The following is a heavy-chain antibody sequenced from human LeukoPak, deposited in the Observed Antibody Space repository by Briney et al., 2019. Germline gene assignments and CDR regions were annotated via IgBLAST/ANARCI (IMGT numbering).Heavy chain of an antibody. J-gene: IGHJ4*02. Sequence: SETLSLTCTVSGGSISSYYWSWIRQPAGKGLEWIGRIYTSGSTNYNPSLKSRVTMSVDTSKNQFSLKLSFVTAADTAVYYCAREAVVTPGEIYFDYWGQGTLVTVSS. D-gene: IGHD4-23*01. CDR2: IYTSGST. V-gene: IGHV4-4*07. CDR1: GGSISSYY. CDR3: AREAVVTPGEIYFDY.